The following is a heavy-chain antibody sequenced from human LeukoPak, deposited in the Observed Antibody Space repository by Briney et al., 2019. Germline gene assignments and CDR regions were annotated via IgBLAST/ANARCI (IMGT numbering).Heavy chain of an antibody. Sequence: GGSLRLSCAASGFTFSSYGMHWVRQAPGKGLEWVAVISYDGSSEYYADSVKGRFTISRDNSKNTLYLQMNSLRAEDAAVYYCARDRDYYDSSGYWNYWGQGTLVTVSS. CDR2: ISYDGSSE. J-gene: IGHJ4*02. V-gene: IGHV3-30*03. D-gene: IGHD3-22*01. CDR3: ARDRDYYDSSGYWNY. CDR1: GFTFSSYG.